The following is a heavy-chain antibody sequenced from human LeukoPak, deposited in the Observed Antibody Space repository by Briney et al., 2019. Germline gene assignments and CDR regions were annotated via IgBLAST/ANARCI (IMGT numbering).Heavy chain of an antibody. Sequence: SETLSLTCAAYGGSFSGYYWSWIRQPPGKGLEWIGEINLSGSTNYNPSPKSRVTISVDTSKNQFSLKLSSVTAADTAVYYCARAPCCSGGSCPQEHLDYWGQGTLVTVSS. D-gene: IGHD2-15*01. J-gene: IGHJ4*02. CDR3: ARAPCCSGGSCPQEHLDY. CDR2: INLSGST. CDR1: GGSFSGYY. V-gene: IGHV4-34*01.